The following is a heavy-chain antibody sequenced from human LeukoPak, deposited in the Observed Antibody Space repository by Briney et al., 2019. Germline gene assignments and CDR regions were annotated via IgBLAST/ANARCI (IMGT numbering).Heavy chain of an antibody. D-gene: IGHD3-10*01. CDR1: GGTFSSYA. CDR3: ARVPLGLYYYYYYMDV. CDR2: IIPIFGTA. Sequence: GASVKVSCKASGGTFSSYAISWVRQAPGQGLEWMGGIIPIFGTANYAQKFQGRVTITADESTSTAYMELSSLRSEDTAVYYCARVPLGLYYYYYYMDVWGKGTTVTVSS. V-gene: IGHV1-69*13. J-gene: IGHJ6*03.